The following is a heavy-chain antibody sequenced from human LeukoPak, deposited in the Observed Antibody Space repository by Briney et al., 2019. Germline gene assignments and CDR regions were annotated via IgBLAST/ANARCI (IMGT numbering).Heavy chain of an antibody. CDR2: MNPNSGNT. Sequence: ASAKVSCKASGYTFTSYDINWVRQATGQGLEWMGWMNPNSGNTGYAQKFQGRVTMTRNTSISTAYMELSSLRSEDTAVYYCARGRGYYDFWSGYGMDVCGQGTTVTVSS. V-gene: IGHV1-8*01. CDR3: ARGRGYYDFWSGYGMDV. CDR1: GYTFTSYD. D-gene: IGHD3-3*01. J-gene: IGHJ6*02.